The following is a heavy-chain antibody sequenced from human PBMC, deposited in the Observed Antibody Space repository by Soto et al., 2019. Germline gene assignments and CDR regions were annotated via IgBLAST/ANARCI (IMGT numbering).Heavy chain of an antibody. D-gene: IGHD6-13*01. Sequence: GESLKISCQCSGYTFSNFWIGWVRQLPGQGLEGMGIIYPGDHETRYSPSFLGKVTISAEKSINTAYLRWSSLEASDSAFYFCARSPRSRPYFDVWGQGALVTVSS. V-gene: IGHV5-51*01. CDR3: ARSPRSRPYFDV. CDR1: GYTFSNFW. CDR2: IYPGDHET. J-gene: IGHJ4*02.